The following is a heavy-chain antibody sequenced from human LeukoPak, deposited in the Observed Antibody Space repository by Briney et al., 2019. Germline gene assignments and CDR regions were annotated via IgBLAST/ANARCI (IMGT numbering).Heavy chain of an antibody. CDR2: IYYSGST. J-gene: IGHJ4*02. D-gene: IGHD4-17*01. CDR3: ASSFYGDYYFDY. CDR1: GGSISSSSYY. V-gene: IGHV4-39*07. Sequence: PSETLSLTCIVSGGSISSSSYYWGWIRQPPGKGLEWIGSIYYSGSTYYNPSLKSRVTISVDTSKNQFSLKLSSVTAADTAVYYCASSFYGDYYFDYWGQGTLVTVSS.